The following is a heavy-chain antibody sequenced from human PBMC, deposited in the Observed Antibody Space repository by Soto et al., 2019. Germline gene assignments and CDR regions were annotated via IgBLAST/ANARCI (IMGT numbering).Heavy chain of an antibody. J-gene: IGHJ5*02. CDR1: GYTFTSYG. CDR3: ARDRWLYSRTNWFDP. CDR2: ISAYNGNT. D-gene: IGHD2-15*01. Sequence: GASVKVSCKASGYTFTSYGISWVRQAPGQGLEWMGWISAYNGNTNYAQKLQGRVTMTTDTSTSTAYMELRSLRSDDTAVYYCARDRWLYSRTNWFDPWGQGSLVTVSS. V-gene: IGHV1-18*01.